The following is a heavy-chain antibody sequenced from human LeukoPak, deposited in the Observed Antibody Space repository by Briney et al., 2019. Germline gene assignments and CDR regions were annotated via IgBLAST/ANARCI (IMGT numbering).Heavy chain of an antibody. J-gene: IGHJ3*02. D-gene: IGHD6-13*01. CDR2: IYYSGST. CDR3: ARDPPISADSSWVVWDAFDI. CDR1: GGSISSGGYS. Sequence: SETLSLTCTVSGGSISSGGYSWSWIRQHPGKGLEWIGYIYYSGSTYYNPSLKSRVTISVDTSKNQFSLKLSSVTAADTAVYYCARDPPISADSSWVVWDAFDIWGQGTMVTVSS. V-gene: IGHV4-31*03.